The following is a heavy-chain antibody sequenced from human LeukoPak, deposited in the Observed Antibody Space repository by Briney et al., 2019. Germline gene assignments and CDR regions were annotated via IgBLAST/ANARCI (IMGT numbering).Heavy chain of an antibody. J-gene: IGHJ5*02. CDR1: GGSFSGYY. CDR2: INHSGST. Sequence: SETLSLTCAVYGGSFSGYYWSWIRQPPGKGLEWIGEINHSGSTNYNPSLRSRVTISVDTSKNQFSLKLSSVTAADTAVYYCASEGTWRNQIDPWGQGTLVTVSS. CDR3: ASEGTWRNQIDP. D-gene: IGHD3-3*01. V-gene: IGHV4-34*01.